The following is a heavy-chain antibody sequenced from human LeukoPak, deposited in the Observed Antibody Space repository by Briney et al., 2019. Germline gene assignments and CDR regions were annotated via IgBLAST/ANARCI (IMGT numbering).Heavy chain of an antibody. D-gene: IGHD2-15*01. Sequence: PSETLSLTCTVSGGSISSSSYYWGWIRQPPGKGLEWIGSIYYSGSTYYNPSLKSRVTISVDTSKNQLSVKLTSVTAADTAVYYCAREPGYCSGGSCYGGWFDPWGQGTRVIVSS. CDR2: IYYSGST. CDR1: GGSISSSSYY. CDR3: AREPGYCSGGSCYGGWFDP. V-gene: IGHV4-39*02. J-gene: IGHJ5*02.